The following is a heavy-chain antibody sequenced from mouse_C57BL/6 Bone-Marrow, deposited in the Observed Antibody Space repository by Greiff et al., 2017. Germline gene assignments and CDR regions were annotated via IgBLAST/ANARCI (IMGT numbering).Heavy chain of an antibody. Sequence: QVQLKQPGAELVKPGASVKLSCKASGYTFTSYWMQWVKQRPGQGLEWIGEIDPSDSYTNYNQKFKGKATVTVDTSSSTAYMQLSSLTSEDSAVYYCARDGYEFAYWGQGTLVTVSA. CDR2: IDPSDSYT. J-gene: IGHJ3*01. CDR3: ARDGYEFAY. CDR1: GYTFTSYW. V-gene: IGHV1-50*01. D-gene: IGHD2-2*01.